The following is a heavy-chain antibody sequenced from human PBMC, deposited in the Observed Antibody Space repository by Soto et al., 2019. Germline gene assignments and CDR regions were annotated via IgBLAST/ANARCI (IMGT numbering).Heavy chain of an antibody. CDR2: ISAHNGDT. D-gene: IGHD3-10*01. CDR1: GGSSNRYG. Sequence: GGSSNRYGISWVRQAPGQGLEWMGWISAHNGDTTSAQNVQGRVTLTTDTSTSTAYMELRSLTSDDTAVYYCARETQNYGSGSYPQTGMDVWGQGTTVTVSS. J-gene: IGHJ6*02. V-gene: IGHV1-18*04. CDR3: ARETQNYGSGSYPQTGMDV.